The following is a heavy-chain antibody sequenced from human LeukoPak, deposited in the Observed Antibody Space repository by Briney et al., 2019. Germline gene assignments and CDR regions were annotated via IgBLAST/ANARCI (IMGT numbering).Heavy chain of an antibody. CDR1: GGTFSSYA. D-gene: IGHD2-15*01. CDR3: ARVGIGNKGLFAY. J-gene: IGHJ4*02. Sequence: ASVKVSCKASGGTFSSYAISWERQAPGQGLEWMGGIIPIFGTANYAQKFQGRVTITADKSTSTAYMELSSLRSEDTAVYYCARVGIGNKGLFAYWGQGTLVTVSS. CDR2: IIPIFGTA. V-gene: IGHV1-69*06.